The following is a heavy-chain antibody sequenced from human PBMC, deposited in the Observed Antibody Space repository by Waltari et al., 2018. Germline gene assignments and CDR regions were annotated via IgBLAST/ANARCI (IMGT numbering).Heavy chain of an antibody. CDR1: GYTFSDYG. CDR3: ARERHRLMEEGYLMALDP. J-gene: IGHJ5*02. CDR2: ISGNNGHT. Sequence: QVQLVQSGAEVKKPGASVKVSCKASGYTFSDYGISWVRQAPGQGLGWMGRISGNNGHTNQAQKFQGRRIMTEDTSATTVYMELTYLTSDDTAVYYCARERHRLMEEGYLMALDPWGQGTLVTVSS. D-gene: IGHD3-3*01. V-gene: IGHV1-18*01.